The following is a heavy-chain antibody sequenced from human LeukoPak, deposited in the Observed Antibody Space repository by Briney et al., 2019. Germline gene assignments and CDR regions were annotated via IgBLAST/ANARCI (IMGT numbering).Heavy chain of an antibody. V-gene: IGHV4-61*02. J-gene: IGHJ5*02. CDR3: AREFFWSGYPA. D-gene: IGHD3-3*01. Sequence: PSQTLSLTCTVSGGSISSGSYYWSWIRQPAGKGLEWIGRIYTSGSTNYNPSLKSRVTISVDTSKNQFSLKLSSVTAADTAVYYCAREFFWSGYPAWGQGTLVTVSS. CDR1: GGSISSGSYY. CDR2: IYTSGST.